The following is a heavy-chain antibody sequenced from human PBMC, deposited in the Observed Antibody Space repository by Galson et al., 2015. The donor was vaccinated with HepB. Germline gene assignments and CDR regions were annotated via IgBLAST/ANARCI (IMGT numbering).Heavy chain of an antibody. CDR1: GFSFTDFA. CDR2: ISYDGSNK. CDR3: ARAGYKANGGYSHY. Sequence: SLRLSCAASGFSFTDFAMHWVRQAPGKGLEWVAIISYDGSNKNYADSVKGRYTISRDNSKNTLYLQVNSLQADDTAVYYCARAGYKANGGYSHYWGQGTLVTVAS. V-gene: IGHV3-30-3*01. D-gene: IGHD3-22*01. J-gene: IGHJ4*02.